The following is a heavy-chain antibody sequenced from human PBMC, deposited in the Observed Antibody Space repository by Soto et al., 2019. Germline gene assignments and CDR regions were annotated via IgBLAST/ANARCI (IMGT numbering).Heavy chain of an antibody. D-gene: IGHD3-10*01. V-gene: IGHV4-31*03. CDR1: GGSISSGGYY. CDR2: IYYSGSI. J-gene: IGHJ4*02. CDR3: AIWFGDGAYFDY. Sequence: PSETLSLTCTVSGGSISSGGYYWSWIRQHPGKGLEWIGYIYYSGSIYYNPSLKSRVTISVDTSKNQFSLKLSSVTAADTAVYYCAIWFGDGAYFDYWGQGTLVTLSS.